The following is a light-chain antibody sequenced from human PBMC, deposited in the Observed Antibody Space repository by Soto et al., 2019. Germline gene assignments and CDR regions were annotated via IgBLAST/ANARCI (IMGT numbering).Light chain of an antibody. CDR1: SSNIGADFD. V-gene: IGLV1-40*01. Sequence: QSVLTQPPSVSGAPGQRVTISCTGSSSNIGADFDVHWYQHLPGTAPKLLISHNNNRPSGVPDRFSGSKSGTSASLASTGLQADGEAVYYCQSRDSSLSSAWVFGGGTKLTVL. CDR3: QSRDSSLSSAWV. CDR2: HNN. J-gene: IGLJ3*02.